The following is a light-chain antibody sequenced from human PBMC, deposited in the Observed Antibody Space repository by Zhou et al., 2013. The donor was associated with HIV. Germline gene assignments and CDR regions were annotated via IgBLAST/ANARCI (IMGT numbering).Light chain of an antibody. Sequence: EIVLTQSPATLSLFPGERATLSCRASLSVGSIFLAWYQQKPGQAPRLLIYGASNRATGIPDRFSGSESGTDFILTISRLEPEGSAVYYCQQYGISPYTFGQGTKLEIK. CDR2: GAS. J-gene: IGKJ2*01. CDR3: QQYGISPYT. CDR1: LSVGSIF. V-gene: IGKV3-20*01.